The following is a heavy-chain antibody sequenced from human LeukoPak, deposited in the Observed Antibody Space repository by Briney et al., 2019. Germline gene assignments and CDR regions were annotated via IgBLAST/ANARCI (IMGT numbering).Heavy chain of an antibody. J-gene: IGHJ4*02. Sequence: GGSLRLSCAASGFTFSSYAMHWVRQAPGKGLEYVSAISSNGGSTYYANSVKGRFTISRDNSKNTLYLQMGSLRAEDMAVYYCARDKGGSSRFDYWGQGTLVTVSS. CDR3: ARDKGGSSRFDY. CDR1: GFTFSSYA. D-gene: IGHD6-6*01. CDR2: ISSNGGST. V-gene: IGHV3-64*01.